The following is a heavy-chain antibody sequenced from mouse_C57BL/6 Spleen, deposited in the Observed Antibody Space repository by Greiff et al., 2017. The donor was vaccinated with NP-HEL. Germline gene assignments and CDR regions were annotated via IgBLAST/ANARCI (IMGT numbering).Heavy chain of an antibody. CDR3: ARHTDSNYDFDY. V-gene: IGHV5-6*01. CDR2: ISSGGSYT. CDR1: GFTFSSYG. J-gene: IGHJ2*01. Sequence: EVKLVESGGDLVKPGGSLKLSCAASGFTFSSYGMSWVRQTPDKRLEWVATISSGGSYTYYPDSVKGRFTISRDNAKNTLYLQMSSLKSEDTAMYYCARHTDSNYDFDYWGQGTTLTVSS. D-gene: IGHD2-5*01.